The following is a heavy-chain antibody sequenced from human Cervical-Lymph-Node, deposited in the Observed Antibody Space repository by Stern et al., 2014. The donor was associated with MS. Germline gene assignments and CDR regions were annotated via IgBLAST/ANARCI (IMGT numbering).Heavy chain of an antibody. CDR2: IWYDGSNK. Sequence: DQLVESGGGVVQPGRSLRLSCAASGFTFSSYGMHWVRQAPGKGLEWVAVIWYDGSNKYYADSVKGRFTISRDNSKNTLYLQMNSLRAEDTAVYYCARGGGDGYNYPYYFDYWGQGTLVTVSS. CDR3: ARGGGDGYNYPYYFDY. CDR1: GFTFSSYG. D-gene: IGHD5-24*01. V-gene: IGHV3-33*01. J-gene: IGHJ4*02.